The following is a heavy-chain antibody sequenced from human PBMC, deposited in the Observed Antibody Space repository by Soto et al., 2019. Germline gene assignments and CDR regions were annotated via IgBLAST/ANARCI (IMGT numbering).Heavy chain of an antibody. CDR3: ARGIGEYYSYGMDV. CDR2: IYSGGST. CDR1: GFIVSNSY. D-gene: IGHD2-15*01. Sequence: VGSLRLSCAASGFIVSNSYMIWVRQAPGKGLEWVSVIYSGGSTYYADSVKGRFTISRDNTKNTMYLQMNSLRAEDTAVYYCARGIGEYYSYGMDVWGQGTTVTVSS. J-gene: IGHJ6*02. V-gene: IGHV3-53*01.